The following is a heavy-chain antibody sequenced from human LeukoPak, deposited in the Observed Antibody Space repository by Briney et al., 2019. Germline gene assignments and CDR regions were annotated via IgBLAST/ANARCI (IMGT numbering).Heavy chain of an antibody. CDR1: GFTFRNYV. Sequence: GGSLRLSCAVSGFTFRNYVMHWVRQAPGKGLEWVAAMSYDGSNKYYADSVKGRFTISRDNSNNTLYLQMNSLRAEDTAVYYCARDHPEFDYWGQGTLVTVSS. CDR3: ARDHPEFDY. J-gene: IGHJ4*02. V-gene: IGHV3-30-3*01. CDR2: MSYDGSNK.